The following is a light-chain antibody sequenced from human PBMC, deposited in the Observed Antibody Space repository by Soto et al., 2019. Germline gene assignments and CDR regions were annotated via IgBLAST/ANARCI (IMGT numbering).Light chain of an antibody. J-gene: IGKJ5*01. CDR3: QHYNNSPPIS. V-gene: IGKV3-15*01. CDR2: DAS. CDR1: QSVSNY. Sequence: EIVVIHYPITLSLPRRERATXSCRASQSVSNYLAWYQQKPGQSPRLLIYDASNRATGIPGRFSGGGSGTEFNLTISRMQAEDFAVYCCQHYNNSPPISFVQGTRMEI.